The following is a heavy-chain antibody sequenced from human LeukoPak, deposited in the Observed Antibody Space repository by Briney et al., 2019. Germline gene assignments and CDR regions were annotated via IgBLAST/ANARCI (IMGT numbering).Heavy chain of an antibody. J-gene: IGHJ4*02. Sequence: PGGSLRLSCAASGFTFSSYAMHWVRQAPCKGLEWVAVISYDGSNKYYADSVKGRFTISRDNSKNTLYLQMNSLRAEDTAVYYCARSALSPGIYYFDYWGQGTLVTVSS. CDR1: GFTFSSYA. D-gene: IGHD3-10*01. CDR2: ISYDGSNK. V-gene: IGHV3-30-3*01. CDR3: ARSALSPGIYYFDY.